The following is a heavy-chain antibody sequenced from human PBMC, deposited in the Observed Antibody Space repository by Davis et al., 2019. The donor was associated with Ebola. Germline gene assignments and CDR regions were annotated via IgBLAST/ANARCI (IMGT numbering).Heavy chain of an antibody. V-gene: IGHV3-74*01. D-gene: IGHD3/OR15-3a*01. CDR3: ARDTGTGASTDY. CDR2: IDTDGSST. Sequence: GESLKISCAASGFIFSNFWIHWVRQGPEKGLEWVSRIDTDGSSTFYADSVKGRFTISRDNAKNTLYLQMNSLRAEDTAVYYCARDTGTGASTDYWGQGTLVTVSS. J-gene: IGHJ4*02. CDR1: GFIFSNFW.